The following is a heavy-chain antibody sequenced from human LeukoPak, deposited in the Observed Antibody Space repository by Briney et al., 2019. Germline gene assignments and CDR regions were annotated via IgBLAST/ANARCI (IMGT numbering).Heavy chain of an antibody. CDR1: GFTFSSYA. V-gene: IGHV3-30-3*01. CDR3: ARRYDGFDY. D-gene: IGHD3-3*01. Sequence: PGGSLRLSCAASGFTFSSYAVHWVRQAPGRGLEWVAVISHDGSNKYYADSVKGRFSISRDNSKNTLYLQMNSLRAEDTAVYYCARRYDGFDYWGQGTLVTVSS. J-gene: IGHJ4*02. CDR2: ISHDGSNK.